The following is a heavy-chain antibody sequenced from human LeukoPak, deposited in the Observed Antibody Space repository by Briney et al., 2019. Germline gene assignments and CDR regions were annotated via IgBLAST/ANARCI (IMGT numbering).Heavy chain of an antibody. CDR2: INPNRGDT. V-gene: IGHV1-8*01. Sequence: AASVKVSCKASGYTFTSYDIHWVRQATGQGLEWKGRINPNRGDTGYAQKFQGRVTMTTDTSTSTAYMELRSLRSDDTAVYYCARVKRSIAARHDAFDIWGQGTMVTVSS. D-gene: IGHD6-6*01. J-gene: IGHJ3*02. CDR3: ARVKRSIAARHDAFDI. CDR1: GYTFTSYD.